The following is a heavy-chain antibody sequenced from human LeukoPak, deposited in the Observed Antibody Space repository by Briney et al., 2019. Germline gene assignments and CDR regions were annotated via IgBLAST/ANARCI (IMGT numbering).Heavy chain of an antibody. Sequence: WASVKVSCKTSGYTFTSYDINWVRQATGQGLEWMGWMNPNSGNTGYAQKFQGRVAMTRNTSISTAYMELSSLRSEDTAVYYCARQYCSGGSCYSHYYYYYSMDVRGQGTTVTVSS. CDR3: ARQYCSGGSCYSHYYYYYSMDV. D-gene: IGHD2-15*01. J-gene: IGHJ6*02. V-gene: IGHV1-8*01. CDR1: GYTFTSYD. CDR2: MNPNSGNT.